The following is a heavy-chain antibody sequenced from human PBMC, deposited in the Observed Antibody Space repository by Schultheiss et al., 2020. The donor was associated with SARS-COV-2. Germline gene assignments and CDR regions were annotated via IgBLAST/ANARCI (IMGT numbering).Heavy chain of an antibody. CDR1: GFTFSSYG. D-gene: IGHD3-16*01. CDR3: ARGVGGFDS. V-gene: IGHV3-30*03. Sequence: GGSLRLSCAASGFTFSSYGMHWVRQAPGKGLEWVAVISYDGSNKYYADSVKGRFTISRDNAKNALYLQMNSLRAEDTAVYYCARGVGGFDSWGQGTLVTVSS. CDR2: ISYDGSNK. J-gene: IGHJ4*02.